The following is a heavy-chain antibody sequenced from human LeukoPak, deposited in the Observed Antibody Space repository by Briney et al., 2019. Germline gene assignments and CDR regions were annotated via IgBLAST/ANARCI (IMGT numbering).Heavy chain of an antibody. CDR2: INSDGSST. CDR1: GFTFSNYW. CDR3: ARAKEGRYFDY. J-gene: IGHJ4*02. Sequence: GGSLRLSCAASGFTFSNYWMHWIRQAPGKGLVWVSRINSDGSSTSYADSVKGRFTISRDNAKNTLYLQMNSLRAEDTAVYYCARAKEGRYFDYWGQGTLVTVSS. V-gene: IGHV3-74*01.